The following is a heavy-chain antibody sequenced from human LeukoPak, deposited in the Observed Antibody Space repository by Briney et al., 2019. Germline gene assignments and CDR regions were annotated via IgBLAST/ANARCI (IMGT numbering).Heavy chain of an antibody. CDR3: ARWGPDFWSDYYPFDY. CDR2: ISGHNGQT. Sequence: GASVKVSCKASGYSFISYGISWVRQAPGQGLEWMGWISGHNGQTSYAQKLQGRVTMTTETSTSTVYMELRSLRSDDTAVYYCARWGPDFWSDYYPFDYWGQRTLVIVSS. V-gene: IGHV1-18*01. J-gene: IGHJ4*02. CDR1: GYSFISYG. D-gene: IGHD3-3*01.